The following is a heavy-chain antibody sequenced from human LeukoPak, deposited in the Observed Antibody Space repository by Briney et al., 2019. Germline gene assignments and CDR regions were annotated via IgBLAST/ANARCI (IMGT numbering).Heavy chain of an antibody. D-gene: IGHD6-19*01. V-gene: IGHV4-34*01. CDR2: INHSGST. CDR1: GGSFSGYY. CDR3: ARAFSGWYFDY. Sequence: PSETLSLTCAVYGGSFSGYYWSWIRQPPGKGLEWIGEINHSGSTNYNPSLKSRVTISVDTSKNQFSLKLSSVTAADTAVYYCARAFSGWYFDYWGQGTLVTVSS. J-gene: IGHJ4*02.